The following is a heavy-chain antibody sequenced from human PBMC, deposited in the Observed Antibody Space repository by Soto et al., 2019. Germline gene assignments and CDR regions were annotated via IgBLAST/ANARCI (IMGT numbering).Heavy chain of an antibody. V-gene: IGHV3-30*03. D-gene: IGHD2-15*01. CDR1: GFTFSSHV. CDR2: RLEHESKN. Sequence: QVQLVESGGGVVQPGRSLGLSCAASGFTFSSHVMHWVRQAPGKGLEWVATRLEHESKNYYAASVKGRFTISRENSKNTLYLQMHSLRADDTALYYCARESGRSGAYDIWGQGTMVTVSS. CDR3: ARESGRSGAYDI. J-gene: IGHJ3*02.